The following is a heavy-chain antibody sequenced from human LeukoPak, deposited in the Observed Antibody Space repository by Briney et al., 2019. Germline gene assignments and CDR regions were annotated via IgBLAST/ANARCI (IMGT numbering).Heavy chain of an antibody. CDR3: ARVLTLWFGALDY. V-gene: IGHV3-23*01. CDR2: ISRGVGTT. Sequence: PGGSLRLSCAASGFTFSSYDLSWVRQAPGKGLECVAAISRGVGTTYYAESVRGRFTISRDNSKNTVYLQMNSLRADDTALYYCARVLTLWFGALDYWGQGRMVSV. D-gene: IGHD3-10*01. J-gene: IGHJ4*02. CDR1: GFTFSSYD.